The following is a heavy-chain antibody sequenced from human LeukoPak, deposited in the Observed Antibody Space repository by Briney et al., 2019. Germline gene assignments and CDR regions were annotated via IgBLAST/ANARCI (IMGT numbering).Heavy chain of an antibody. CDR3: ATQSPYNWNDPPAYYYYYMDV. D-gene: IGHD1-1*01. Sequence: PGGCLRLSCAASGFTFSSYSMNWVRQAPGKGLEWVSSISSSSSYIYYADSVKGRFTISRDNAENSLYLQMNRLRSDDTAVYYCATQSPYNWNDPPAYYYYYMDVWGKGTTVTVSS. J-gene: IGHJ6*03. CDR2: ISSSSSYI. V-gene: IGHV3-21*04. CDR1: GFTFSSYS.